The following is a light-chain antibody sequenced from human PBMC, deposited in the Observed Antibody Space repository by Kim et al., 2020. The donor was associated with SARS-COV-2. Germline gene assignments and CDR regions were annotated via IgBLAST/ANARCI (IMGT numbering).Light chain of an antibody. V-gene: IGKV3-20*01. Sequence: EIVLTQSPGTLSLSPGERATLSCRASQSVDNSYLAWYQQQPGRAPRLLIYGISKRPTGIPDRFSGSGSGTDFTLTITRLEPEDSAVYYCQHYGESPPDTFGKGTKLEI. CDR3: QHYGESPPDT. CDR1: QSVDNSY. J-gene: IGKJ2*01. CDR2: GIS.